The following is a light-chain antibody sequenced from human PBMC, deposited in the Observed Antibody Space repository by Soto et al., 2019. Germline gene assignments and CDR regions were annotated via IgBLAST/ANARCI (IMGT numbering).Light chain of an antibody. J-gene: IGLJ2*01. CDR2: ENN. Sequence: NFILTQPHSVSESPGKTVTISCTRSSGSIASNYVRWYQQRPGSAPTTVIYENNQRPSGVPDRFSGSIDSSSNSASLTISGLKSEDEADYYCQSYDSSNPVVFGGGTKLTVL. CDR1: SGSIASNY. V-gene: IGLV6-57*04. CDR3: QSYDSSNPVV.